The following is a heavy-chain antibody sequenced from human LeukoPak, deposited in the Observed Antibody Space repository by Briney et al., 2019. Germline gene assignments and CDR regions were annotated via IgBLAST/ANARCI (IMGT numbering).Heavy chain of an antibody. D-gene: IGHD3-16*01. V-gene: IGHV4-59*08. CDR3: AEGDELRGGAFDI. Sequence: SETLSLTCTVSGGSISSYYWSWIRQPPGKGLEWIGYRYYSGSTNYNPSLKSRVTISVDTSKNQFSLKLSSVTAADTAVYYCAEGDELRGGAFDIWGQGTMVTVSS. CDR2: RYYSGST. J-gene: IGHJ3*02. CDR1: GGSISSYY.